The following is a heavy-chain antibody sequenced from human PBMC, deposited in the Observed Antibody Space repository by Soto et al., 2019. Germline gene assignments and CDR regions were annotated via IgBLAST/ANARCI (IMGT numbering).Heavy chain of an antibody. CDR3: ARGADSYNLGNY. Sequence: QVQLQESGPGLVEPSQTLSLTCTVSGGSISGGGFYWSWIRQHPGKGLEWIGYIHFSGDTYYNPSLQSRVXXXVXXSKNQFSLKPTSLPAADTAVYFCARGADSYNLGNYWGQGTLVTVSS. CDR2: IHFSGDT. V-gene: IGHV4-31*03. CDR1: GGSISGGGFY. J-gene: IGHJ4*02. D-gene: IGHD1-1*01.